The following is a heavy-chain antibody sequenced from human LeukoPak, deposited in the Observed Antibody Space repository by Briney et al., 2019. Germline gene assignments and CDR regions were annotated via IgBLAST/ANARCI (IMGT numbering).Heavy chain of an antibody. J-gene: IGHJ5*02. V-gene: IGHV4-59*08. D-gene: IGHD2-21*01. CDR1: GGYINGSY. CDR3: AKHLALNWFNP. CDR2: ICSSGST. Sequence: SETLSLTCTVSGGYINGSYWSWIRHPPRKRLEWIGDICSSGSTNSNPSLKSRVTISVDTSKNQFSLKLSSVTAADTAMYYCAKHLALNWFNPWGQGTLVTVSS.